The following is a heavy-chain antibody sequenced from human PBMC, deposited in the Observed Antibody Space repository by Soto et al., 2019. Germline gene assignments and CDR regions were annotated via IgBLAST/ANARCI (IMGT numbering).Heavy chain of an antibody. CDR1: GGSITSSSYY. V-gene: IGHV4-39*01. CDR3: ARQGAYFHESSGYEFDY. D-gene: IGHD3-22*01. Sequence: TSETLSLTCTVSGGSITSSSYYWGWIRQPPGKGLEWIGSIYYSGSTYYNPSLKSRVSMSVGTSKNQFSLKLSSVTAADTAVYHCARQGAYFHESSGYEFDYWGQGTLVTVSS. CDR2: IYYSGST. J-gene: IGHJ4*02.